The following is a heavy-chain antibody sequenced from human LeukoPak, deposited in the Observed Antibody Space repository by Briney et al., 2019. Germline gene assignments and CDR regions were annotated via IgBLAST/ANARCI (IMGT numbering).Heavy chain of an antibody. CDR3: ASCTNGVCPDDY. Sequence: ASVKVSCKASGYTFPSYFMHWVRQAPGQGLEWMGIINPTGGSTTYAQKFQGRVTMTRDTSTSTVYMELSSLRSEDTAVYYCASCTNGVCPDDYWGQGTLVTVSS. D-gene: IGHD2-8*01. CDR1: GYTFPSYF. V-gene: IGHV1-46*01. J-gene: IGHJ4*02. CDR2: INPTGGST.